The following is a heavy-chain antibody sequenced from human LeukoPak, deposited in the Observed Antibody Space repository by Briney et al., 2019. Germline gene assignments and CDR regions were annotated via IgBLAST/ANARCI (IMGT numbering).Heavy chain of an antibody. J-gene: IGHJ5*02. D-gene: IGHD3-10*01. CDR2: IYHSGST. CDR3: ARDPFNSGIWFGEFWFDP. CDR1: GFSISSGYY. V-gene: IGHV4-38-2*02. Sequence: PSETLSLTCTVSGFSISSGYYWGWIRQSPGKGLEWIGSIYHSGSTYYNPSLKSRVTISVDTSKNQFSLKLSSVTAADTAVYYCARDPFNSGIWFGEFWFDPWGQGTLVTVSS.